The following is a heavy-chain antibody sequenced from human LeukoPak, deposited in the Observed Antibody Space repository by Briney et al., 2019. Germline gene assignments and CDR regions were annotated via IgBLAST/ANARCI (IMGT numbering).Heavy chain of an antibody. J-gene: IGHJ4*02. CDR3: ARVSYGDSGYFDY. Sequence: GGSLRLSCPASGFIFSDYYMSWIRQAPGKGLEWVSYISSSSSYINYADFVKGRFTISRDNAKNSLYLQMNSLRAEDTAVYYCARVSYGDSGYFDYWGQGTLVTVSS. CDR1: GFIFSDYY. V-gene: IGHV3-11*06. CDR2: ISSSSSYI. D-gene: IGHD4-17*01.